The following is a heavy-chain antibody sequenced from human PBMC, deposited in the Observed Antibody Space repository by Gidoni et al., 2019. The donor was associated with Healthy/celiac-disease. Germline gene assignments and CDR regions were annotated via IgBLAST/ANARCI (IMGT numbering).Heavy chain of an antibody. CDR3: ARVGDYTNWFDP. CDR2: IYHSGST. J-gene: IGHJ5*02. Sequence: QVQLQESGPGLVKPSETLSLTCAVSGYSISSGYYWGWIRQPPGKGLEWIGSIYHSGSTYYNPSLKSRVTRSVDTSKNQFSLKLSSVTAADTAVYYCARVGDYTNWFDPWGQGTLVTVSS. D-gene: IGHD4-17*01. CDR1: GYSISSGYY. V-gene: IGHV4-38-2*01.